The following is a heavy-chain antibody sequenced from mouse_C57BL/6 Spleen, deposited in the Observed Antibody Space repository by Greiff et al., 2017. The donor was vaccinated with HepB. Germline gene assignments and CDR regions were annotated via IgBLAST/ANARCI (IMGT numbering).Heavy chain of an antibody. V-gene: IGHV5-9-1*02. Sequence: EVKLMESGEGLVKPGGSLKLSCAASGFTFSSYAMSWVRQTPEKRLEWVAYISSGGDYIYYADTVKGRFTISRDNARNTLYLQMSSLKSEDTAMYYCTRGDYYGSRSFYFDYWGQGTTLTVSS. D-gene: IGHD1-1*01. CDR3: TRGDYYGSRSFYFDY. CDR2: ISSGGDYI. J-gene: IGHJ2*01. CDR1: GFTFSSYA.